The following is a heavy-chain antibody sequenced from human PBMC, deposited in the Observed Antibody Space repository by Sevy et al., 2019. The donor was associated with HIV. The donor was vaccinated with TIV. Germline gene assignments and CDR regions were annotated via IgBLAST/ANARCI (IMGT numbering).Heavy chain of an antibody. D-gene: IGHD3-22*01. J-gene: IGHJ3*02. Sequence: GGSLRLSCAASGFTFSSYSMGWVRQAPGKGLEWVSSISSSSSYIYYADSVKGRFTISRDNAKNSLYLQMNSLRAEDTAVYYCARDGYYDSSGYYRDAFDIWGQGTMVTVSS. CDR1: GFTFSSYS. CDR3: ARDGYYDSSGYYRDAFDI. CDR2: ISSSSSYI. V-gene: IGHV3-21*01.